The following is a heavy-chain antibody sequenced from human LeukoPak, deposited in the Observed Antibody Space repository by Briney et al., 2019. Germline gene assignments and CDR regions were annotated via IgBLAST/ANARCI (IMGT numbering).Heavy chain of an antibody. Sequence: SETLSLTCTVSGGSISSYYWSWIRQPAGKGLEWIGHIYSSGSTNYNPSLKSRVTMSVDTSKNQFSLKLTSVTAADTAVYYCAREGYSYGSSDYWGQGNLVTVSS. CDR1: GGSISSYY. D-gene: IGHD5-18*01. CDR3: AREGYSYGSSDY. J-gene: IGHJ4*02. CDR2: IYSSGST. V-gene: IGHV4-4*07.